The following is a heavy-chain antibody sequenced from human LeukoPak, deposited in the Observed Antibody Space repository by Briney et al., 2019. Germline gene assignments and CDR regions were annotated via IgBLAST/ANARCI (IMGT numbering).Heavy chain of an antibody. Sequence: GGSLRLSCAASGFTFSSYSMNWVRQAPGKGLEWVSSISSSSSYIYYADSVKGRFTISRDNAKNSLYLQMNSLRAEDTAVYYCARDVRHCSGGSCLHYWGQGTLVTVSS. CDR1: GFTFSSYS. CDR3: ARDVRHCSGGSCLHY. J-gene: IGHJ4*02. D-gene: IGHD2-15*01. V-gene: IGHV3-21*01. CDR2: ISSSSSYI.